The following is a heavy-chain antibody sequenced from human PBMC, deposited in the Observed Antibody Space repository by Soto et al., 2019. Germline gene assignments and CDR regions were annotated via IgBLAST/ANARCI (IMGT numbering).Heavy chain of an antibody. J-gene: IGHJ3*02. CDR1: GFTFSDYG. CDR3: ARSNGDYGAFDI. D-gene: IGHD4-17*01. CDR2: IWYDGSNK. V-gene: IGHV3-33*01. Sequence: QVQLVESGGGVVQPGRSLRLSCAASGFTFSDYGMHWVRQAPGKGLEWVAVIWYDGSNKYYADSVKGRFTISRDNSKNTLYLQMNSLRAEDTAVYYCARSNGDYGAFDIWGQGTMVTVSS.